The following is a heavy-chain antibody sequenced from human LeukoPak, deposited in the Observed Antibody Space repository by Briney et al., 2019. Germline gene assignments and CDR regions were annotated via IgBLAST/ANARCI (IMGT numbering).Heavy chain of an antibody. CDR3: ARLRGVTNIYYYYMDV. J-gene: IGHJ6*03. CDR2: INHSGST. D-gene: IGHD3-10*01. V-gene: IGHV4-34*01. Sequence: PSETLSLTCAVYGGSFSGYYWSWFRQPPGKGLEWIGEINHSGSTNYNPSLKSRVTISVDTSKNQFSLKLSSVTAADTAVYYCARLRGVTNIYYYYMDVWGKGTTVTVSS. CDR1: GGSFSGYY.